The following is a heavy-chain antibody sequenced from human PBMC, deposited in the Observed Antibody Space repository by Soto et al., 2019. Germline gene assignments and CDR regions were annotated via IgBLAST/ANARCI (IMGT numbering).Heavy chain of an antibody. D-gene: IGHD2-21*02. Sequence: GGSLRLSCAAAGFTFSSYWMSWVRQAPGKGLEWVANIKQDGSEKYYVDSVKGRFTISRDNAKDSLYLQMNSLRDEDTAVYYCARDEPSIVVVTAIGCFDYWGQGTLVTVSS. V-gene: IGHV3-7*01. CDR1: GFTFSSYW. CDR3: ARDEPSIVVVTAIGCFDY. CDR2: IKQDGSEK. J-gene: IGHJ4*02.